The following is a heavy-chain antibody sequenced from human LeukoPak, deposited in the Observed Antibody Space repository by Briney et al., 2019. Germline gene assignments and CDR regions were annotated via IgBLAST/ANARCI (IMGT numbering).Heavy chain of an antibody. CDR1: GYSISSGYY. V-gene: IGHV4-38-2*02. Sequence: PSETLSLTCTVSGYSISSGYYWGWIRQPPGKGLEWIGSIYQSGSSYSNPSLKSRVTISVDTSKNQFSLKLSSVTAADTAVYYCARAKVTTIFGVVITTVYFDYWGQGTLVTVSS. J-gene: IGHJ4*02. D-gene: IGHD3-3*01. CDR2: IYQSGSS. CDR3: ARAKVTTIFGVVITTVYFDY.